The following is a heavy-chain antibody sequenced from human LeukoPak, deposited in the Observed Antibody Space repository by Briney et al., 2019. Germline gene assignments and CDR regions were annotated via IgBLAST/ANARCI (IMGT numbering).Heavy chain of an antibody. D-gene: IGHD3-3*01. V-gene: IGHV3-7*01. CDR1: GFTFSRYW. CDR3: ASNDYWSGSYDY. CDR2: IDQDGGDK. Sequence: PGGSLRLSCAASGFTFSRYWMSWVRQAPGKGLEWVANIDQDGGDKYYVDSVKGRFTISRDNTKNSLYLQVNSLRAEDTAVYYCASNDYWSGSYDYWSQGTLVTVSA. J-gene: IGHJ4*02.